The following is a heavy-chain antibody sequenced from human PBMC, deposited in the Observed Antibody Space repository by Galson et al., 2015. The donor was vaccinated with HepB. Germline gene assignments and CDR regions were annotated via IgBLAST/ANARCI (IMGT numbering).Heavy chain of an antibody. CDR3: ARDMSVVYASFVDY. CDR2: ISAYNGNT. V-gene: IGHV1-18*01. J-gene: IGHJ4*02. D-gene: IGHD2-8*02. CDR1: GYTFTSYG. Sequence: SVKVSCKASGYTFTSYGISWVRQAPGQGLEWMGWISAYNGNTNYAQKLQGRVTMTTDTSTSIAYMELRSLRSDDTAVYYCARDMSVVYASFVDYWGQGTLVTVSS.